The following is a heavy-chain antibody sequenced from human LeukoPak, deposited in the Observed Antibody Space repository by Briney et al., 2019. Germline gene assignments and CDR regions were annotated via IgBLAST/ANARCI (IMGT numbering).Heavy chain of an antibody. CDR2: INSKTDGGTT. J-gene: IGHJ4*02. D-gene: IGHD3-22*01. V-gene: IGHV3-15*01. Sequence: PGGSLRLSCAASGFTFSNAWMSWVRQAPGKGLEWVGRINSKTDGGTTDYAAPVKGRFTISRDDSKNTLYLQMNSLKTEDTAVYYCTTNTNYYDSSGYYSNWGQGTLVTVSS. CDR1: GFTFSNAW. CDR3: TTNTNYYDSSGYYSN.